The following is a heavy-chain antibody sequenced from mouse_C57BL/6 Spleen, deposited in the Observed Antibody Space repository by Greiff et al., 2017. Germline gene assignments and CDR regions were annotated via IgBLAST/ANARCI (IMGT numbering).Heavy chain of an antibody. J-gene: IGHJ4*01. CDR1: GFTFSDYG. Sequence: EVQVVESGGGLVKPGGSLKLSCAASGFTFSDYGMHWVRQAPEKGLEWVAYISSGSSTIYYADTVKGRFTISRDNAKNTLFLQMTSLRSEDTAMYYWEGRGLLAMDYWGQGTSVTVSS. D-gene: IGHD1-1*02. CDR2: ISSGSSTI. V-gene: IGHV5-17*01. CDR3: EGRGLLAMDY.